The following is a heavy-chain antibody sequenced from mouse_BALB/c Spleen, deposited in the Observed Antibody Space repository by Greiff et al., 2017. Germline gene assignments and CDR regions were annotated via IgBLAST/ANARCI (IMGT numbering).Heavy chain of an antibody. CDR3: ARRGLGRGYYFDY. J-gene: IGHJ2*01. Sequence: EVQLQQFGAELVKPGASVKISCKASGYTFTDYNMDGVKQSHGKGLEWMGDINPNYDSTRYNQKFKGKATLTVDKSSSTAYMELRSLTSEDTAVYYCARRGLGRGYYFDYWGQGTTLTVSS. CDR1: GYTFTDYN. D-gene: IGHD4-1*01. V-gene: IGHV1-18*01. CDR2: INPNYDST.